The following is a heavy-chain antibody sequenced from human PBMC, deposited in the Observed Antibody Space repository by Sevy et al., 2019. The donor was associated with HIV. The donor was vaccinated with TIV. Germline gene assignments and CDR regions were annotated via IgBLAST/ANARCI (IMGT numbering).Heavy chain of an antibody. Sequence: GGSLRLSCAASGFTFSSYNMNWVRQAPGKGLEWVSYISSSSSTIYYADSVKGRFTISRDNAKNSLYLQMNSLRAEDTAVYYCARDGNGHFDYWGQGTLVTVSS. CDR1: GFTFSSYN. CDR2: ISSSSSTI. D-gene: IGHD2-8*01. J-gene: IGHJ4*02. CDR3: ARDGNGHFDY. V-gene: IGHV3-48*01.